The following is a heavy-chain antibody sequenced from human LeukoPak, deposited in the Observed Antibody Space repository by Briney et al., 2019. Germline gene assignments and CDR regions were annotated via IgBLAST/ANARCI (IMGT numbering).Heavy chain of an antibody. CDR2: INPNSGGT. CDR3: ARGGYYDSSGYPHDAFDI. J-gene: IGHJ3*02. Sequence: ASVKVSCKASGYTFTGYYMHWVRQAPGQGLEWMGWINPNSGGTNYAQKFQGRVTMTRDTSISTAYMELSRLRSDDTAVYYCARGGYYDSSGYPHDAFDIWGQGTMVTVSS. CDR1: GYTFTGYY. V-gene: IGHV1-2*02. D-gene: IGHD3-22*01.